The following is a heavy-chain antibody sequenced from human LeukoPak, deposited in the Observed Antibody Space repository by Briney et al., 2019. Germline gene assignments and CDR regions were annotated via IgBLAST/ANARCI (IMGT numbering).Heavy chain of an antibody. V-gene: IGHV4-61*02. CDR2: IYTSGST. CDR3: ASASIFGVVTYAFDI. CDR1: GGSISSGGYY. J-gene: IGHJ3*02. Sequence: SETLSLTRTVSGGSISSGGYYWSWIRQPAGKGLEWIGRIYTSGSTNYNPSLKSRVTISVDTSKNQFSLKLSSVTAADTAVYYCASASIFGVVTYAFDIWGQGTMVTVSS. D-gene: IGHD3-3*01.